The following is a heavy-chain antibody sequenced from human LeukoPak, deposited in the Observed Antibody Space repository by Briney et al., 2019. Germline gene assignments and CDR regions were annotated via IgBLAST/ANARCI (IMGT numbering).Heavy chain of an antibody. D-gene: IGHD4-11*01. J-gene: IGHJ5*02. Sequence: SETPSLTCTVSGGSISSGGYYWSWIRQHPGKGLEWIGYIYYSGSTYYNPSLKSRVTISVDTSKNQFSLKLSSVTAADTAVYYCARSLPPPVYSDGLWFDPWGQGTLVTVSS. V-gene: IGHV4-31*03. CDR3: ARSLPPPVYSDGLWFDP. CDR2: IYYSGST. CDR1: GGSISSGGYY.